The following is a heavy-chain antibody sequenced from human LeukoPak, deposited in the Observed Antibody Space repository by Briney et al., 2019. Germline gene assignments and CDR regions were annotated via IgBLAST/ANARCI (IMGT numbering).Heavy chain of an antibody. CDR3: ARGVTLRGTYYMDV. J-gene: IGHJ6*03. Sequence: SETLSLTCVVSGGSISTYYWFWSRQPPGKGPEWIGYTDYSGSTTYNPSLKSRVTISVDTSKNQFSLRLNSATAADTAVYYCARGVTLRGTYYMDVWGKGTTVTVSS. CDR1: GGSISTYY. CDR2: TDYSGST. D-gene: IGHD3-10*01. V-gene: IGHV4-59*01.